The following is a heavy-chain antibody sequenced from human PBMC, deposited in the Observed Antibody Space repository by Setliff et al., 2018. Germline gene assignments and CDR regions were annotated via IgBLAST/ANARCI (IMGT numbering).Heavy chain of an antibody. D-gene: IGHD6-13*01. CDR3: ARQQQLVIGSTAYYYYGMDV. CDR1: GASISSHY. V-gene: IGHV4-59*08. Sequence: SETLSLTCTVSGASISSHYWSWIRQPPGKGLEWIGSMYYTGSTYYNPSLKSRVTISVDTSKNQFSLKLSSVTAADTAVYYCARQQQLVIGSTAYYYYGMDVWGQGTTVTVSS. J-gene: IGHJ6*02. CDR2: MYYTGST.